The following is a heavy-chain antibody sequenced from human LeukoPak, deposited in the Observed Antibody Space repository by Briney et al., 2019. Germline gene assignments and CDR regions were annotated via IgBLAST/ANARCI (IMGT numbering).Heavy chain of an antibody. V-gene: IGHV4-59*01. D-gene: IGHD3-9*01. CDR3: ARVIRYYDILTGYYPDAFDI. CDR1: GGSISSYY. CDR2: IYYSGST. J-gene: IGHJ3*02. Sequence: SQTLSLTCTVSGGSISSYYWSWLRQPPAKELEWIGYIYYSGSTNYNPSPKSRVTISVDTSKNQFSLKLSSVTAADTAVYYCARVIRYYDILTGYYPDAFDIWGQGTMVTVSS.